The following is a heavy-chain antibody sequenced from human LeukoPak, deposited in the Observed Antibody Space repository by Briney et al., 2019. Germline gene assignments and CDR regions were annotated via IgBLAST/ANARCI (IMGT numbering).Heavy chain of an antibody. Sequence: ASVKVSCKASGYTFTGYYMHWVRQAPGQGLEWMGWINPNSAGTNYAQKFQGRVTMTRDTSISTAYMELSRLRSDDTAVYYCARGNIVVGPAAIGSSTESDWGQGTLVTVSS. CDR2: INPNSAGT. CDR1: GYTFTGYY. D-gene: IGHD2-2*01. V-gene: IGHV1-2*02. CDR3: ARGNIVVGPAAIGSSTESD. J-gene: IGHJ4*02.